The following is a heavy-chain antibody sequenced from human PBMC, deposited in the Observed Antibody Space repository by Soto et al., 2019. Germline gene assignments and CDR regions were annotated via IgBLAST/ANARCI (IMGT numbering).Heavy chain of an antibody. Sequence: SETLSLTCSVSGGSISSYYWSWIRQPPGKGLEWIGYIFYSGNTNYNPSLKSRVTISVDTSKNQFSLQLSSVTAADTAVYYCARMNDYVWGNYRVFDYWGQETLVTVSS. CDR1: GGSISSYY. V-gene: IGHV4-59*01. D-gene: IGHD3-16*02. CDR3: ARMNDYVWGNYRVFDY. CDR2: IFYSGNT. J-gene: IGHJ4*02.